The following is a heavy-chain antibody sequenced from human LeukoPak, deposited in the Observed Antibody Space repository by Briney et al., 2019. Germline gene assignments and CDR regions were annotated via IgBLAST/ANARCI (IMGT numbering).Heavy chain of an antibody. J-gene: IGHJ6*02. CDR1: GFTFSSYG. CDR3: AREENDYGLDV. D-gene: IGHD1-1*01. V-gene: IGHV3-33*01. CDR2: IWYDGSNK. Sequence: GGSLRLSCAASGFTFSSYGMHWVRRAPGKGLEWVAVIWYDGSNKYYADSVKGRFTISRDNSKNTLYLQMNSLRAEDTAVYYCAREENDYGLDVWGQGTTVTVSS.